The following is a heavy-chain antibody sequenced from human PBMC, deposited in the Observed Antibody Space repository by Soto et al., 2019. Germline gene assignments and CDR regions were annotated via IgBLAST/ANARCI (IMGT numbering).Heavy chain of an antibody. Sequence: PSETLSLTCTVYGASISSSSYYWGWIRQPPGKGLEWVGSIYYSGRTYYNPALKSRVTISVDTSKNQFSLKLSSVTAADTAVYSCARRFGNFGDHDIWFDPWGQGTLVTVAS. V-gene: IGHV4-39*01. J-gene: IGHJ5*02. CDR2: IYYSGRT. CDR1: GASISSSSYY. CDR3: ARRFGNFGDHDIWFDP. D-gene: IGHD4-17*01.